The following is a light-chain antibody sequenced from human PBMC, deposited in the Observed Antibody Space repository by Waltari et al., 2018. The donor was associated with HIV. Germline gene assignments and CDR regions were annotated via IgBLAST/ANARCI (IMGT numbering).Light chain of an antibody. J-gene: IGKJ3*01. CDR2: GTS. CDR1: QDINRY. Sequence: DIQLTQSPSFLSASVGDRVTVTCRASQDINRYFAWYQQKPGKAPKLQIYGTSFLSSGVPSRFRGSGSGTEFTLTITSLQPEDFATYYCQQVYSYPLTFGTGTKVDI. CDR3: QQVYSYPLT. V-gene: IGKV1-9*01.